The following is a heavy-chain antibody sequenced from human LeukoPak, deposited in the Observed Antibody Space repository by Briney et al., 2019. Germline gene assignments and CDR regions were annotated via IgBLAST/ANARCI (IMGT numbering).Heavy chain of an antibody. V-gene: IGHV3-30*18. D-gene: IGHD3-10*01. CDR3: AKDYDQVLLWFAYGMDV. J-gene: IGHJ6*02. CDR2: ISYDGSNK. Sequence: GGSLRLSCAASGFTFSSYGMHWVRQAPGKGLEWVAVISYDGSNKYYADSVKGRFTISRDNSKNTLYLQMNSLRAEDTAVYYCAKDYDQVLLWFAYGMDVWGQGTTVTVSS. CDR1: GFTFSSYG.